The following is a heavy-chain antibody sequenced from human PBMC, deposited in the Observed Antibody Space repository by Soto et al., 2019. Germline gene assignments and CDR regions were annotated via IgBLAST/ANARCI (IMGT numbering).Heavy chain of an antibody. CDR3: ARDRPYRYSYGRIDY. J-gene: IGHJ4*02. V-gene: IGHV1-18*01. Sequence: ASVNVSCKASGYTFTSYGISWVRQAPGQGLEWMGWISAYNGNTNYAQKLQGRVTMTTDTSTSTAYMELRSLRSDGTAVYYCARDRPYRYSYGRIDYWGQGTLVTVSS. CDR1: GYTFTSYG. CDR2: ISAYNGNT. D-gene: IGHD5-18*01.